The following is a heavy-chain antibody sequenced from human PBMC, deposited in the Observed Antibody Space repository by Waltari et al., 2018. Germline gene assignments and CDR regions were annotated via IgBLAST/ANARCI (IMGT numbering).Heavy chain of an antibody. J-gene: IGHJ5*02. CDR1: GGSISSYY. CDR3: ARDYYDSSGERWFDP. D-gene: IGHD3-22*01. V-gene: IGHV4-4*07. Sequence: QVQLQESGPGLVKPSETLSLTCTVSGGSISSYYWSWIRHPAGKGLEWIGRIYTSGSTNYNPSLKSRVTMSVDTSKNQFSLKLSSVTAADTAVYYCARDYYDSSGERWFDPWGQGTLVTVSS. CDR2: IYTSGST.